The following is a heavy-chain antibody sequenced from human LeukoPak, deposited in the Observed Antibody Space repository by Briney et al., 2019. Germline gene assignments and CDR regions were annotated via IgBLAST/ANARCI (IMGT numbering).Heavy chain of an antibody. D-gene: IGHD3-22*01. CDR3: AKSADYDSSGYYSDFDY. Sequence: GGSLRLSCAASGFTFSSYAMSWVRQAPGKGLEWVSAISGSGGSTYYADSVKGRFTISRDNSKNTLYLQMNSLRAEDTAVYYCAKSADYDSSGYYSDFDYWGQGTLVTVSS. J-gene: IGHJ4*02. CDR1: GFTFSSYA. V-gene: IGHV3-23*01. CDR2: ISGSGGST.